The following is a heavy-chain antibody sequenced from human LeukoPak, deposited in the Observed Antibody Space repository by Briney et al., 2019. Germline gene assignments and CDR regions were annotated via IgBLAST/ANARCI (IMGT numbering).Heavy chain of an antibody. CDR1: GGSIRNYY. J-gene: IGHJ4*02. CDR3: ARDRGCSGGSCYYDY. Sequence: SETLSLTCTVPGGSIRNYYWSWIRQPPGNGLEWLGYIYYRGSTNYNPSLKSRVTISVDTSKNQFSLRLSSVTAADTAVYYCARDRGCSGGSCYYDYWGQGTLVTVSS. D-gene: IGHD2-15*01. V-gene: IGHV4-59*01. CDR2: IYYRGST.